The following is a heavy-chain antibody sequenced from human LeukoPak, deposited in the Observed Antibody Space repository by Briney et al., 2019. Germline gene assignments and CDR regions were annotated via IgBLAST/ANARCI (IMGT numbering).Heavy chain of an antibody. CDR3: ASLIYCSSTSCHYYFDY. D-gene: IGHD2-2*01. CDR2: IYYSGST. J-gene: IGHJ4*02. Sequence: SETLSLTCTVSGGSISSYYWSWIRQPPGKGLEWIGYIYYSGSTNYNPSLKSRVTISVDTSKNQFSLKLSSVTAADTAVYYCASLIYCSSTSCHYYFDYWGQGTLVTVSS. CDR1: GGSISSYY. V-gene: IGHV4-59*08.